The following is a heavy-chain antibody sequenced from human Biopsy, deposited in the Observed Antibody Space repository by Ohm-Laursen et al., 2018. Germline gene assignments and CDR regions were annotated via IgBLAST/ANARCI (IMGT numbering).Heavy chain of an antibody. D-gene: IGHD3-16*02. CDR1: GFTFHDYS. Sequence: SLRLSCSASGFTFHDYSMHWVRQAPEKGLEWVAGISYNGGDIGYGDSVRGRFTISRDKAKKSLSLQLHSLRLEDTALYYCAKGRSSMTDAFNMWGQGTMVTVSS. J-gene: IGHJ3*02. CDR3: AKGRSSMTDAFNM. V-gene: IGHV3-9*01. CDR2: ISYNGGDI.